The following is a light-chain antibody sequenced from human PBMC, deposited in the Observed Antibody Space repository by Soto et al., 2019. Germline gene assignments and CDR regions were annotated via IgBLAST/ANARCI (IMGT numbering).Light chain of an antibody. CDR2: EGT. CDR3: CSFAGSSTYV. CDR1: SRDVGSYNL. J-gene: IGLJ1*01. Sequence: QSVLTQPASVSGSPGQSITNSCTGTSRDVGSYNLVSWYQQHPGNAPKLIIYEGTKRPSGVSYRFSGSKSGNTASLTISGLQEEDEGDYHCCSFAGSSTYVFGTGTKVTVL. V-gene: IGLV2-23*01.